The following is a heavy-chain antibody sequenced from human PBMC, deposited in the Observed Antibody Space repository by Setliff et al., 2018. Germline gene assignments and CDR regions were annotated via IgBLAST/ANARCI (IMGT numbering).Heavy chain of an antibody. Sequence: LRLSCAASGFTFRGYAMTWVRQAPGKGLEWVSAISGSGDSTFYADSVKGRFTISRDNSKNTLYLQMNSLTAEDTAVYYCANGMFYDFWSNYPYYFGMDVWGQGTTVTVSS. CDR1: GFTFRGYA. J-gene: IGHJ6*02. CDR2: ISGSGDST. V-gene: IGHV3-23*01. CDR3: ANGMFYDFWSNYPYYFGMDV. D-gene: IGHD3-3*01.